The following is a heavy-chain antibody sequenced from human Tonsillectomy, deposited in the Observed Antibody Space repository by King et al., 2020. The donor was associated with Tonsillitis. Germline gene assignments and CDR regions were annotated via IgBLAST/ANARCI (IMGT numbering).Heavy chain of an antibody. CDR3: ARDQGYSSFDF. V-gene: IGHV3-7*04. CDR1: GFTFSTSW. J-gene: IGHJ4*02. Sequence: VQLVESGGGLVQPGGTLRLSCAASGFTFSTSWMTWVRQAPGKGLEWVATTKPDGSENWYVDSVKGRFTISRDNAKNSLFLQMNSLRAEDTAVYYCARDQGYSSFDFWGQGTQVTVSS. D-gene: IGHD2-21*01. CDR2: TKPDGSEN.